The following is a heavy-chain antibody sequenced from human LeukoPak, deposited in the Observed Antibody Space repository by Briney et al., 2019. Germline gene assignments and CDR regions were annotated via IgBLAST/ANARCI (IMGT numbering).Heavy chain of an antibody. V-gene: IGHV4-34*01. CDR3: ARGMTTVTPLDY. Sequence: SETLSLTCAVYGGSFSGYYWSWIRQPPGQGMEWIGEINHSGSTNYNPSLKSRVTISVDTSKNQFSLKLSSVTAADTAVYYCARGMTTVTPLDYWGQGTLVTVSS. J-gene: IGHJ4*02. CDR2: INHSGST. D-gene: IGHD4-17*01. CDR1: GGSFSGYY.